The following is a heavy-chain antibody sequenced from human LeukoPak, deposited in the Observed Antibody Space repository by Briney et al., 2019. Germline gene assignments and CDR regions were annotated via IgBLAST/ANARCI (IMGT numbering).Heavy chain of an antibody. CDR1: GFTVSSNY. D-gene: IGHD3-22*01. Sequence: GGSLRLSCAASGFTVSSNYMSWVRQAPGKGLEWVSVIYSGGSRYYADSVKGRFTISRDNSKKMLFLQMNSLRVEDTAVYYCAKDEDYYDSSGYYPDAFDIWGQGTMVTVSS. V-gene: IGHV3-53*01. J-gene: IGHJ3*02. CDR2: IYSGGSR. CDR3: AKDEDYYDSSGYYPDAFDI.